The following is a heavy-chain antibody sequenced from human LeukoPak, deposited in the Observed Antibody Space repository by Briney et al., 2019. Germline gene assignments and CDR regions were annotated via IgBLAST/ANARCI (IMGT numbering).Heavy chain of an antibody. CDR2: ISESGANT. Sequence: PGGSLRLSCAVSGITFSNYAMTWVRQAPGKGLEWVSSISESGANTHYADSVKGWFTISRDNSKSTLFLRMNSLRAEDAAVYYCARQFITGGWGQGTLVTVTS. CDR1: GITFSNYA. CDR3: ARQFITGG. V-gene: IGHV3-23*01. D-gene: IGHD7-27*01. J-gene: IGHJ4*02.